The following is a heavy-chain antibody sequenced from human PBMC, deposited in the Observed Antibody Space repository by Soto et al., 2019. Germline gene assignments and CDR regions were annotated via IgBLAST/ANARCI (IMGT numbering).Heavy chain of an antibody. D-gene: IGHD1-1*01. CDR1: GGTFSSYA. J-gene: IGHJ6*02. Sequence: QVQLVQSGAEVKKPGASVKVSCKASGGTFSSYAISWVRQAPGQGLEWMGGSSPIFGTANYAQKFQGRVRITADESTSTAYLELSSLRSEDTAVYYCARSVTRHRMGLNDDMDVWGQGTTVTVSS. CDR2: SSPIFGTA. CDR3: ARSVTRHRMGLNDDMDV. V-gene: IGHV1-69*01.